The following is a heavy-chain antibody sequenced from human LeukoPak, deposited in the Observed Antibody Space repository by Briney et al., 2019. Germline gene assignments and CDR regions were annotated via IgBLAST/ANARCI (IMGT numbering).Heavy chain of an antibody. V-gene: IGHV4-34*01. CDR1: GGSFSGYY. D-gene: IGHD6-13*01. CDR2: INHSGST. J-gene: IGHJ4*02. CDR3: AGGDRYSSSWYQPLVGSET. Sequence: SETLSLTCAVYGGSFSGYYWSWIRQPPGKGLEWIGEINHSGSTNYNPSLKSRVTISVDTSKNQFSLKLSSVTAADTAVYYCAGGDRYSSSWYQPLVGSETWGQGTLVTVSS.